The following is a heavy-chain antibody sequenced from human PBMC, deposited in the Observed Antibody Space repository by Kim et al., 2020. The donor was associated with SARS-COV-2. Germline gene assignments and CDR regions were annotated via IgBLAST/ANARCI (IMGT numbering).Heavy chain of an antibody. CDR1: GFTFSDYY. D-gene: IGHD3-22*01. J-gene: IGHJ4*02. Sequence: GGSLRLSCAASGFTFSDYYMSWIRQAPGKGLEWVSYISTSSSYTNYVDSVKGRFTISRDNAKNSLYLQMNSLRAEDTAVYYCARDPEDYYERRSYSYWGQGTLVTVSS. V-gene: IGHV3-11*05. CDR3: ARDPEDYYERRSYSY. CDR2: ISTSSSYT.